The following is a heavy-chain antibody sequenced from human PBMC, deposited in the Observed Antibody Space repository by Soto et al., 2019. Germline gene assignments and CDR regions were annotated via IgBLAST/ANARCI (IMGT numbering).Heavy chain of an antibody. D-gene: IGHD2-21*02. Sequence: SLILSCAASGFTFSSYAMHWVRQAPGKGLEWVAVISYDGSNKYYADSVKGRFTISRDNSKNTLYLQMNSLRTEDTAVYYCARDGGTVVTYNWFDPWGQGTLVTVSS. CDR2: ISYDGSNK. CDR1: GFTFSSYA. J-gene: IGHJ5*02. CDR3: ARDGGTVVTYNWFDP. V-gene: IGHV3-30-3*01.